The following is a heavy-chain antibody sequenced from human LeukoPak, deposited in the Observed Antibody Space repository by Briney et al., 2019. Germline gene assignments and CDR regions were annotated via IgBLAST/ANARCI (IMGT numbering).Heavy chain of an antibody. V-gene: IGHV4-59*01. CDR3: ARETIRGFDP. D-gene: IGHD1/OR15-1a*01. Sequence: SETLSLTCTVSGGSISSYYWSWIRQPPGKGLEWIGYIYYSGSTNYNPSLKSRVTISVDTSKNQFPLKLSSVTAADTAVYYCARETIRGFDPWGQGTLVTVSS. CDR1: GGSISSYY. J-gene: IGHJ5*02. CDR2: IYYSGST.